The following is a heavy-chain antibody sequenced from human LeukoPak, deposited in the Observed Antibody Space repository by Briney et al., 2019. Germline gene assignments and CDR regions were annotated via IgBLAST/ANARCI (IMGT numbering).Heavy chain of an antibody. CDR2: MNPNSGNT. Sequence: GASVKVSCKASGYIFTDYYMHWVRQAPGQELGWMGWMNPNSGNTGYAQKFQGRVTMTRNTSISTAYIELSSLRSEDTAVYYCARGDESGAFDIWGQGTMVTVSS. CDR3: ARGDESGAFDI. V-gene: IGHV1-8*02. J-gene: IGHJ3*02. CDR1: GYIFTDYY.